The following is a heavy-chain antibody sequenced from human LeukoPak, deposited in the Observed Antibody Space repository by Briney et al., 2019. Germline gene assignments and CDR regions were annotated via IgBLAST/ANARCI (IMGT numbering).Heavy chain of an antibody. Sequence: GGSLRLSCAASGFTFSIYWMHWVRQVPGKGLVWVSRISPDGSSTNYADSVKGRFTISRDSAKNTLYLQMNSLRAEDTAVYYCARDLGYWGQGTLVTVSS. CDR2: ISPDGSST. CDR1: GFTFSIYW. J-gene: IGHJ4*02. CDR3: ARDLGY. V-gene: IGHV3-74*01.